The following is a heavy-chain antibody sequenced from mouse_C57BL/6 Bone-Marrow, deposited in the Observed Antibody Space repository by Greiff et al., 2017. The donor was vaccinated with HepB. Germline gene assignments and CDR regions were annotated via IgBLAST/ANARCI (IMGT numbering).Heavy chain of an antibody. CDR3: ADITTAMDY. CDR2: IDPSDSYT. Sequence: VKLQQPGAELVRPGTSVKLSCKASGYTFTSYWMHWVKQRPGQGLEWIGVIDPSDSYTNYNQKFKGKATLTVDTSSSTAYMQLSSLTSEDSAVYYCADITTAMDYWGQGTSVTVSS. V-gene: IGHV1-59*01. CDR1: GYTFTSYW. J-gene: IGHJ4*01. D-gene: IGHD1-1*01.